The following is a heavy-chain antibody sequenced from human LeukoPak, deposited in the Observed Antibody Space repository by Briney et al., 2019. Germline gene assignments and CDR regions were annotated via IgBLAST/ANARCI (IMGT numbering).Heavy chain of an antibody. V-gene: IGHV4-4*07. CDR2: IYTSGST. CDR1: GGSISSYY. CDR3: ARVMGSSRVYDAFDI. D-gene: IGHD6-6*01. J-gene: IGHJ3*02. Sequence: MPSETLSLTCTVSGGSISSYYWSWIRQPAGKGLEWIGRIYTSGSTNYNPSLKSRVTISVDTSKNQFSLKLSSVTAADTAVYYCARVMGSSRVYDAFDIWGQGTMVTVSS.